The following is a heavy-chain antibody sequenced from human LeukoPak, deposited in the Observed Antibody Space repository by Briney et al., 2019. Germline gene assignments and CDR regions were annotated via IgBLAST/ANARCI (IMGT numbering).Heavy chain of an antibody. CDR2: INPNSGDT. Sequence: ASVKVSCKASGYTFSNYAIGWVRQAPGQGLEWMGWINPNSGDTNYAQKFQGRVTMTRDTSISTAYMELSRLTSDDTAVYYCAKGDRWFDSWGQGTLVTVSA. CDR1: GYTFSNYA. CDR3: AKGDRWFDS. V-gene: IGHV1-2*02. J-gene: IGHJ5*01.